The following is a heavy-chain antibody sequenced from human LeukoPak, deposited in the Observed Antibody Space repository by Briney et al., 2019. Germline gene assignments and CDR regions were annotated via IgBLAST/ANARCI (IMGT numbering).Heavy chain of an antibody. D-gene: IGHD6-13*01. CDR3: ARMSAAVDY. CDR2: INHSGST. Sequence: SETLSLTCAVYGGSLSGYYWSWLRQPPGKGLECIGEINHSGSTNYHPSLKSRVTISVHTSKNQFSLKLSSVTAADTAVYYCARMSAAVDYWGQGTLVTVSS. J-gene: IGHJ4*02. V-gene: IGHV4-34*01. CDR1: GGSLSGYY.